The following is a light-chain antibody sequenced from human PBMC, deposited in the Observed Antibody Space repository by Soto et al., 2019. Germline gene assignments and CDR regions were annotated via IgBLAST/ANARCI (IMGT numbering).Light chain of an antibody. J-gene: IGKJ4*01. Sequence: DIQMTQSPSSVSASVGDTFTITCRASQAVSTWLAWYQQKPGGAPKLLIYAASTLQSGVPSRFSGSGSGTDFTLTIRSLQPEDFATYYCQQGASFPRTFGGGTKVDI. CDR1: QAVSTW. CDR3: QQGASFPRT. CDR2: AAS. V-gene: IGKV1-12*01.